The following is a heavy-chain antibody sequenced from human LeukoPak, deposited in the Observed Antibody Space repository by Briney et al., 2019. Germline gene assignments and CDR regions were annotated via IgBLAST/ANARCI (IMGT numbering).Heavy chain of an antibody. J-gene: IGHJ4*02. D-gene: IGHD6-6*01. CDR3: AKHSSSSRGFDY. Sequence: GGSLRLSCAASGFMFSKNAMHWVRQAPGKGLECVAFIRHDGTKKDYADSVKGRFTISRDNSKNTLYLQMNSLRAEDTAVYYCAKHSSSSRGFDYWGQGTLVTVSS. CDR2: IRHDGTKK. CDR1: GFMFSKNA. V-gene: IGHV3-30*02.